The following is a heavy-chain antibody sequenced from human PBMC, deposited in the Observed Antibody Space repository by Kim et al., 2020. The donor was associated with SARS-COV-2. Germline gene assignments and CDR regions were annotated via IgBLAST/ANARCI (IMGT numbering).Heavy chain of an antibody. CDR3: AKLSGPIIDDY. V-gene: IGHV3-23*01. CDR1: EITFSTYG. CDR2: ISASGGST. Sequence: GGSLRLSCAASEITFSTYGMNWVRQAPGKGLEWVSGISASGGSTVYAYSVKGRFTVSRDNSKNTLFLQMNSLRAEDTALYYCAKLSGPIIDDYWGQGTLVTVSS. D-gene: IGHD6-19*01. J-gene: IGHJ4*02.